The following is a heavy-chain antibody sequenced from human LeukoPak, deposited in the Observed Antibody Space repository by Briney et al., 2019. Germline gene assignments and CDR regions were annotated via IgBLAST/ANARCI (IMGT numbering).Heavy chain of an antibody. J-gene: IGHJ6*03. CDR2: IIPIFGTA. CDR3: ARGGDFWSGYYTPDLYYMDV. D-gene: IGHD3-3*01. CDR1: GGTFSSYA. Sequence: ASVKVSCKASGGTFSSYAISWVRQAPGQGLEWMGGIIPIFGTANYAQKFQGRVTITTDESTSTAYMELSSLRSEDTAVYYCARGGDFWSGYYTPDLYYMDVWGKGTTVTVSS. V-gene: IGHV1-69*05.